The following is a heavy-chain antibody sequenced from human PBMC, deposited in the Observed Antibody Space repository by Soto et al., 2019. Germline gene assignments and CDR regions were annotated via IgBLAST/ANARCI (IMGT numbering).Heavy chain of an antibody. D-gene: IGHD1-1*01. CDR2: ISSSSSYV. Sequence: EVQLVESGGGLVKPGGSLRLSCAASGFTFSSYSMNWVRQAPGKGLEWVSSISSSSSYVYYADSVKGRFTISRDNAKNSLYLQMNSLRAEDMAVYYCARELERRGGWFDPWGQGTLVTVSS. CDR3: ARELERRGGWFDP. J-gene: IGHJ5*02. V-gene: IGHV3-21*01. CDR1: GFTFSSYS.